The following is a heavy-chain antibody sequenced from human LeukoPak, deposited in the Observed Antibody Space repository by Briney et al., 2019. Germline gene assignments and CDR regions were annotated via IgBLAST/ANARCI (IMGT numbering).Heavy chain of an antibody. CDR3: ARAPLIAAVPFDY. D-gene: IGHD6-13*01. J-gene: IGHJ4*02. V-gene: IGHV3-74*01. CDR1: GFTFSSYW. CDR2: INSDGNST. Sequence: GGSLRLSCAASGFTFSSYWLHWVRQAPGKGLVWVSRINSDGNSTSYADSVKGRFTISRDNAKNTLYLQMNSLRAEDTAVYYCARAPLIAAVPFDYWGQGTLVTVSS.